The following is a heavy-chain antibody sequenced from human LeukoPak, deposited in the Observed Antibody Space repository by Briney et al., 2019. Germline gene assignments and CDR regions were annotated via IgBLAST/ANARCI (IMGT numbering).Heavy chain of an antibody. CDR2: IGSSGITI. D-gene: IGHD3-22*01. CDR3: ARDGYYYDSSGYFDY. CDR1: GFTFSDYY. V-gene: IGHV3-11*04. J-gene: IGHJ4*02. Sequence: GGSLRLSCAASGFTFSDYYMTWIRQAPGKGLEWVSYIGSSGITIYYADSVKGRFTISRDNAKNSLYLQMNSLRAEDTAVYYCARDGYYYDSSGYFDYWGQGTLVTVSS.